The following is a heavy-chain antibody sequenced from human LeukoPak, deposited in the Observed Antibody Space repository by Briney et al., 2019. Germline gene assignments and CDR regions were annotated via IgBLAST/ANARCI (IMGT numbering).Heavy chain of an antibody. CDR3: ARENEPYYDYVWGSYRPREPFDY. J-gene: IGHJ4*02. Sequence: GGSLRLSCAASGFTFSSYGMHWVRQAPGKGLEWVSSISTSSSYIYYADSVRGRFTISRDNAKNSLYLQMNSLRAEDTAVYYCARENEPYYDYVWGSYRPREPFDYWGQGTLVTVSS. V-gene: IGHV3-21*01. D-gene: IGHD3-16*02. CDR2: ISTSSSYI. CDR1: GFTFSSYG.